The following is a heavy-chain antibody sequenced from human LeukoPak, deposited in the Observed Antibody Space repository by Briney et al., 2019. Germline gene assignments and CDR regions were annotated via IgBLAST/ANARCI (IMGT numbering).Heavy chain of an antibody. V-gene: IGHV3-30-3*01. CDR2: ISYDGSNK. CDR1: GFTFSSYA. J-gene: IGHJ6*02. D-gene: IGHD3-3*01. CDR3: ARDHKPDTIFGMVIIGGYYYGMDV. Sequence: GGSLRLSCAASGFTFSSYAMHWVRQAPGKGLEWVAVISYDGSNKYYADSVKGRFTISRDNSKNTLYLQMNSLRAEDTAVYYCARDHKPDTIFGMVIIGGYYYGMDVWGQGTTVTVSS.